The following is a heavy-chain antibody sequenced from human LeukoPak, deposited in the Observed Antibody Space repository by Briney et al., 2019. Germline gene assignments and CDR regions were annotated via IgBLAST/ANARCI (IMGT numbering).Heavy chain of an antibody. V-gene: IGHV3-74*01. CDR1: GITLSNYW. Sequence: GGSLRLSCAASGITLSNYWMHWVRQVPGKGLVWVSRINYEGSTTSYADSVKGRFTISRDNAKNTLYLQMNSLRAEDTAVYYCAVQETLEHEYYWGQGTLVTVSS. D-gene: IGHD1/OR15-1a*01. CDR3: AVQETLEHEYY. J-gene: IGHJ4*02. CDR2: INYEGSTT.